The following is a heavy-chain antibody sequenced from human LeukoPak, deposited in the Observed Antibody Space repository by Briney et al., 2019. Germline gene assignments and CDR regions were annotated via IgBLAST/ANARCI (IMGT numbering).Heavy chain of an antibody. V-gene: IGHV3-7*01. Sequence: GGSLRLSCAASGFTFSGYWMSWVRQAPGKGLEWVANIKQDGSEKYYVDSVKGRFTISRDNAKNSLYLQMNSLRAEDTAVYYCARDGTSDAFDIWGQGTMVTVSS. CDR3: ARDGTSDAFDI. CDR1: GFTFSGYW. CDR2: IKQDGSEK. J-gene: IGHJ3*02.